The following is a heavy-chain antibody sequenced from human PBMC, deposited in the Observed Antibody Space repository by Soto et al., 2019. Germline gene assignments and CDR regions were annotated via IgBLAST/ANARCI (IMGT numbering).Heavy chain of an antibody. D-gene: IGHD2-2*01. Sequence: GESLKISCKISGYSFTNYWISWVRQMPGKGLEWMGRIDPTDSFTNYNPSFQGHVTFSVDESTSTAYLQWSTLEASDTAIYYCVRLVVVPAVMRYFDNWGQGTLVTVSS. CDR2: IDPTDSFT. CDR1: GYSFTNYW. CDR3: VRLVVVPAVMRYFDN. V-gene: IGHV5-10-1*01. J-gene: IGHJ4*02.